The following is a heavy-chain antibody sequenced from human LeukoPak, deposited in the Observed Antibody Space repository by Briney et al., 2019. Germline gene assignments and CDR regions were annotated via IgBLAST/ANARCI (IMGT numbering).Heavy chain of an antibody. Sequence: SVKVSCKASGGTFSSYAISWVRQAPGQGLEWMGEIIPIFGTANYAQKFQGRVTITADESTSTAYMELSSLRSEDTAVYYCAREIVVVPAAIVGYFDYWGQGTLVTVSS. V-gene: IGHV1-69*13. CDR2: IIPIFGTA. CDR3: AREIVVVPAAIVGYFDY. D-gene: IGHD2-2*01. CDR1: GGTFSSYA. J-gene: IGHJ4*02.